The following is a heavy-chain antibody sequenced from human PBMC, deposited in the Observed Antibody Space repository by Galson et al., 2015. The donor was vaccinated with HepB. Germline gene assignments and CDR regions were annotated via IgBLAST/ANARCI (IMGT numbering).Heavy chain of an antibody. V-gene: IGHV1-2*02. J-gene: IGHJ6*02. CDR2: INPSSGGT. Sequence: SVKVSCKASGYTFTGYSMHWVRQAPGQGLEWMGRINPSSGGTNYAQKFRGRVTMTRDTSISTVYMELSRLTSDDTAVYFCAIRSGSGSPLYDFGMDVWGQGTTVIVSS. D-gene: IGHD3-10*01. CDR1: GYTFTGYS. CDR3: AIRSGSGSPLYDFGMDV.